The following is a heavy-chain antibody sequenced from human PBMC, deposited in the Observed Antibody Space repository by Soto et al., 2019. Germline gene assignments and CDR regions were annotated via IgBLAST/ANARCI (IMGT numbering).Heavy chain of an antibody. CDR1: GYTFTSYG. D-gene: IGHD3-10*01. CDR2: INPNSGGT. Sequence: ASVKVSCKASGYTFTSYGISWVRQAPGQGLEWMGWINPNSGGTNYAQKFQGWVTMTRDTSISTAYMELSRLRSDDTAVYYCARAPRFFPTYYYGSGSYYNDPYYYYGMDVWGQGTTVTVSS. CDR3: ARAPRFFPTYYYGSGSYYNDPYYYYGMDV. V-gene: IGHV1-2*04. J-gene: IGHJ6*02.